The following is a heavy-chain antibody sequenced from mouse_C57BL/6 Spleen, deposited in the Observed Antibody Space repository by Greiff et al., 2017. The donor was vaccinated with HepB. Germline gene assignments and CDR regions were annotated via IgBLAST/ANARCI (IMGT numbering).Heavy chain of an antibody. CDR3: ASGRAAQNYAMDY. D-gene: IGHD3-2*02. CDR2: IDPSDSYT. V-gene: IGHV1-69*01. Sequence: QVQLKQPGAELVMPGASVKLSCKASGYTFTSYWMHWVKQRPGQGLEWIGEIDPSDSYTNYNQKFKGKSTLTVDKSSSTAYMQLSSLTSEDSAVYYCASGRAAQNYAMDYWGQGTSVTVSS. CDR1: GYTFTSYW. J-gene: IGHJ4*01.